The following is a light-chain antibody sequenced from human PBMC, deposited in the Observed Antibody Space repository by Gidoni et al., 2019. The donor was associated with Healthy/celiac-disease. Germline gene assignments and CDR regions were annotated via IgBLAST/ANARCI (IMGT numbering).Light chain of an antibody. V-gene: IGKV1-5*01. J-gene: IGKJ1*01. Sequence: DIQTTPSPSTLSASVGDRVTITCRASQSISSWLAWYQQKPGKAPKLLIYDASSLESGVPSRFSGSGSGTEFTLTISSLQPDDFATYYCQQYNSYPWTFGQGTKVEIK. CDR2: DAS. CDR3: QQYNSYPWT. CDR1: QSISSW.